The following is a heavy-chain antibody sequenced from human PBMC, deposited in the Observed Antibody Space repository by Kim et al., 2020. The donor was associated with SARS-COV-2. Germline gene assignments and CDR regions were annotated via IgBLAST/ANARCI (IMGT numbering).Heavy chain of an antibody. V-gene: IGHV3-7*01. D-gene: IGHD3-3*01. CDR3: ARDLGVDRSDH. Sequence: GGSLRLSCVVSGFSFSTYWMSWVRQAPGKGLEWVANIKQDGSEKYYVDSVKGRLTISRDNAKSSLYLQMNSLTVEDTAVYYCARDLGVDRSDHWGQGTLVTVSP. CDR2: IKQDGSEK. CDR1: GFSFSTYW. J-gene: IGHJ4*02.